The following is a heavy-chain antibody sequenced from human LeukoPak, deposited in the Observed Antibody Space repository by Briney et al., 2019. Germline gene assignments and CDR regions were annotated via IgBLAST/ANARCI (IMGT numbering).Heavy chain of an antibody. J-gene: IGHJ4*02. CDR1: GFPFSNYY. CDR2: ISSSSSYT. D-gene: IGHD4-17*01. V-gene: IGHV3-11*05. Sequence: AVSPRLSCVASGFPFSNYYMSWIRQTPGKELEWVSYISSSSSYTNYADSVKGRFTISRDNAKNSLYLQMNSLRAEDTAVYYCAKDGDYIDYWGQGTLVTVSS. CDR3: AKDGDYIDY.